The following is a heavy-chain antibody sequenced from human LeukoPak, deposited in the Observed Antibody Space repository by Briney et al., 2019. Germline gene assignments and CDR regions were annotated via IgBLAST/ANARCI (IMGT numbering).Heavy chain of an antibody. CDR2: ISAYNGNT. J-gene: IGHJ6*03. CDR3: ARGGGAAADYSYYYMDV. D-gene: IGHD6-13*01. CDR1: GYTFTSYG. Sequence: ASVKVSCKASGYTFTSYGITWVRRAPGQGLEWMGWISAYNGNTNYAQKLQGRVTMTTDTSTSTAYMELRSLRSDDTAVYYCARGGGAAADYSYYYMDVWGKGTTVTVSS. V-gene: IGHV1-18*01.